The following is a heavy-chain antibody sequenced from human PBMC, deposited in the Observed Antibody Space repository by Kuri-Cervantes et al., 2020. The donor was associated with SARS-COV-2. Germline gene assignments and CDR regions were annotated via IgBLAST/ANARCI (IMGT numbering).Heavy chain of an antibody. Sequence: GESLKISCAASGFTFSSYSMNWVRQAPGKGLEWVSSISSSSSYKYYADSVKGRFTISRDNAKNSLYLQMNSLRAEDTAVYYCARDTITIFGVVTLFDYWGQGTLVTVSS. V-gene: IGHV3-21*01. CDR2: ISSSSSYK. CDR1: GFTFSSYS. D-gene: IGHD3-3*01. J-gene: IGHJ4*02. CDR3: ARDTITIFGVVTLFDY.